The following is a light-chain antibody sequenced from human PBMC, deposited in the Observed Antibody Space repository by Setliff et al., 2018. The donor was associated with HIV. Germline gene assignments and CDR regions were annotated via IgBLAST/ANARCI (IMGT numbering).Light chain of an antibody. CDR3: SSFTITTTPSGAV. J-gene: IGLJ1*01. Sequence: ALTQPASVSGSPGQSIAISCTGTSNDIGGFDYVSWYQQHPGKAPKLVIYAVIKRPAGVSDRFSASKSGNTASLTISGLQAEDEADYYCSSFTITTTPSGAVFGTGTKVTVL. V-gene: IGLV2-14*03. CDR2: AVI. CDR1: SNDIGGFDY.